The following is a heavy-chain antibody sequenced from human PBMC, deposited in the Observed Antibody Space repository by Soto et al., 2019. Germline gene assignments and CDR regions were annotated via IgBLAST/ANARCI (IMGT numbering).Heavy chain of an antibody. V-gene: IGHV7-4-1*01. CDR1: GYTFTSYA. CDR2: INTNTGNP. D-gene: IGHD3-22*01. CDR3: ARGTYYYDSSGYPDAFAI. J-gene: IGHJ3*02. Sequence: ASVKVSCKASGYTFTSYAMYWVRHAPGQGLEWMGWINTNTGNPTYAQGFTGRFVFSLDTSVSTAYLQICSLKAEDTAVYYCARGTYYYDSSGYPDAFAIRGQGTMVTVSS.